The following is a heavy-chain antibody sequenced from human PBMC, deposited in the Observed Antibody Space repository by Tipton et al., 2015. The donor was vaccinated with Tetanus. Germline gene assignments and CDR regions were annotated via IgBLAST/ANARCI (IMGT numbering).Heavy chain of an antibody. CDR3: ARDERYGDYAY. V-gene: IGHV4-61*01. CDR1: GGSITSDNHY. D-gene: IGHD4-17*01. J-gene: IGHJ4*02. Sequence: LRLSCAVSGGSITSDNHYWSWIRQPPGKGLEWIGYTYYSGSTGYNPSLKSRVTISIDSSKNQFSLKLTSVTAADTAVYYCARDERYGDYAYWGQGALVTVSS. CDR2: TYYSGST.